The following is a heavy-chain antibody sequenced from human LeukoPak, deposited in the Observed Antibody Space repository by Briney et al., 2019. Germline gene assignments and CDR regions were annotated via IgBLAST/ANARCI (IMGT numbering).Heavy chain of an antibody. V-gene: IGHV4-4*02. CDR1: GGSISSSNW. CDR2: IYHSGST. J-gene: IGHJ3*02. D-gene: IGHD5-18*01. CDR3: ARRNTPTTRDAFDI. Sequence: SETLSLTCAVSGGSISSSNWWSWVRQPPGKGLEWIGEIYHSGSTNYNPSLKSRVTISVDKSKNQFSLKLSSVTAADTAVYYCARRNTPTTRDAFDIWGQGTMVTVSS.